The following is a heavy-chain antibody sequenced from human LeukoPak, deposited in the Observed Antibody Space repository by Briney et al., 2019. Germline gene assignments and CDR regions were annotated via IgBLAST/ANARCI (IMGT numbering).Heavy chain of an antibody. J-gene: IGHJ4*02. CDR1: GFTFSSYA. D-gene: IGHD3-16*01. Sequence: PGGSLRLSCAASGFTFSSYAMHWVRQAPGKGLEWVAVISYDGSNKYYADSVKGRFTISRDNAENSLYLQMNSLRAEDTAVYYRASSRGEGFDYWGQGTLVTVSS. CDR2: ISYDGSNK. V-gene: IGHV3-30*04. CDR3: ASSRGEGFDY.